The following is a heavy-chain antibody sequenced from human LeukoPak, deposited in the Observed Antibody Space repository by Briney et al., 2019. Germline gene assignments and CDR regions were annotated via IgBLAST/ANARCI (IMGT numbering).Heavy chain of an antibody. CDR1: GVTLRTYS. CDR3: ARDPDPHDYGDYEEGFWYYYAMDV. Sequence: EGSLRLSCAAAGVTLRTYSMNWVRQAPGKGLEWVSSITSSSSYYADSVKGRFTISRDNAKNSLFLQMNSLRAEDTAVYFCARDPDPHDYGDYEEGFWYYYAMDVWGKGATVTVSS. V-gene: IGHV3-21*01. D-gene: IGHD4-17*01. CDR2: ITSSSSY. J-gene: IGHJ6*04.